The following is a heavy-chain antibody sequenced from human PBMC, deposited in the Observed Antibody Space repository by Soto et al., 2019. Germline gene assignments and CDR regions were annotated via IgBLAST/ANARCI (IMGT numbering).Heavy chain of an antibody. V-gene: IGHV1-69*12. D-gene: IGHD3-22*01. Sequence: QVQLVQSGAEVKKPGSSVKVSCKASGGTFSSSAISWVRQAPGQGLEWMGGIIPIFGTADYGQKLQGRVTITADGSASPGNMELSSLRSEGTAVNCCARHYDSSVYYYRGLDYWGQGTLVTVSS. J-gene: IGHJ4*02. CDR3: ARHYDSSVYYYRGLDY. CDR1: GGTFSSSA. CDR2: IIPIFGTA.